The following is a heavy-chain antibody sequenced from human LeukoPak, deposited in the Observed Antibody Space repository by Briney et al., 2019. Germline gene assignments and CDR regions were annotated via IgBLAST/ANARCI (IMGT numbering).Heavy chain of an antibody. CDR3: ARGSCSSTSCRTMPYYFDY. CDR1: GFTFSDYY. J-gene: IGHJ4*02. V-gene: IGHV3-11*04. Sequence: GGSLRLSCAASGFTFSDYYMSWIRQAPGKGLEWVSYISSSGSTIYYADSVKGRFTISRDNAKNSLYLQMNSLRAEDTAVYYCARGSCSSTSCRTMPYYFDYWGQGTLVTVSS. CDR2: ISSSGSTI. D-gene: IGHD2-2*01.